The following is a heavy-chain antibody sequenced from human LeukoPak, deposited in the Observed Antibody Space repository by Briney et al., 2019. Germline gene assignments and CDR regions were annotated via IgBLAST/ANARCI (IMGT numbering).Heavy chain of an antibody. Sequence: PSETLSLTCTVSGGSISSYYWSWIRQPPGKGLKWIGYIYYSGSTNYNPSLKSRVTISVDTSKNQFSLKLSSVTAADTAVYYCARELIESEFDPWGQGTLVTVSS. CDR2: IYYSGST. J-gene: IGHJ5*02. D-gene: IGHD3-22*01. CDR1: GGSISSYY. CDR3: ARELIESEFDP. V-gene: IGHV4-59*01.